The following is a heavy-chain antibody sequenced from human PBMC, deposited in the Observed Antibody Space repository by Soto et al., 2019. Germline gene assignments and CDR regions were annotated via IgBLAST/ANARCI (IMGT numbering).Heavy chain of an antibody. CDR2: IYITGYT. CDR1: GFTVSSNY. V-gene: IGHV3-66*01. J-gene: IGHJ4*02. D-gene: IGHD4-17*01. CDR3: ARAKDKDDYDSPPHDY. Sequence: TGGSLRLSCAASGFTVSSNYMTWVRQAPGKGLEWVSVIYITGYTYHADSVKGRFTISRDNSKNTLYLQMNSLRAEDTAVYYCARAKDKDDYDSPPHDYWGQGTLVTVSS.